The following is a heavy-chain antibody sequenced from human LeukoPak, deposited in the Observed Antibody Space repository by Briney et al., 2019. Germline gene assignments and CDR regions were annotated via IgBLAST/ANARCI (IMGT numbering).Heavy chain of an antibody. D-gene: IGHD6-19*01. Sequence: GGSLRLSCAASGFXFSNYAISWVRQAPGKGLEWVSGIGGSGGSTHYADSVKGRLTISRDNSKNTLYLQMNSLRVDDTAIYYCAKERTGGWPFDYWGQGTLVTVSS. CDR3: AKERTGGWPFDY. CDR2: IGGSGGST. V-gene: IGHV3-23*01. J-gene: IGHJ4*02. CDR1: GFXFSNYA.